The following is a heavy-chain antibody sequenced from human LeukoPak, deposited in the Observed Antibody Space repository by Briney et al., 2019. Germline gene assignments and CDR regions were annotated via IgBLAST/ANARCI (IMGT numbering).Heavy chain of an antibody. CDR3: ARERGYSGYDPPRGMDV. CDR1: GYTFTGYY. Sequence: ASVKLSCKASGYTFTGYYMHWVRQAPGQGLEWMGWINPNSGGTNYAQKFQGRVTLTRDTSISTAYMELSRLRSDDTAVYYCARERGYSGYDPPRGMDVWGEGTTVTVSS. J-gene: IGHJ6*04. D-gene: IGHD5-12*01. V-gene: IGHV1-2*02. CDR2: INPNSGGT.